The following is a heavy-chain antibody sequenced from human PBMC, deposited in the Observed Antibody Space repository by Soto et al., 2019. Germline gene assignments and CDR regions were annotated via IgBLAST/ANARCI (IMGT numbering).Heavy chain of an antibody. CDR2: VYQSGTT. Sequence: QLQLQESGPGLVRSSETLSLTCSVSGASISTSSDFWGWIRQAPGKGLEWIGNVYQSGTTRLNPSRKSRASIFVDRSKNQFSLELNSATAADRAVYYCARQPESPSYFDYWGQGILVTVSS. CDR3: ARQPESPSYFDY. CDR1: GASISTSSDF. J-gene: IGHJ4*02. V-gene: IGHV4-39*01.